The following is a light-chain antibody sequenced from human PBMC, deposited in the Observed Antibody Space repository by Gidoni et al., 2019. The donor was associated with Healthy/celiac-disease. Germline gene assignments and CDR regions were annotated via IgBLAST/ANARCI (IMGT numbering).Light chain of an antibody. J-gene: IGLJ3*02. CDR3: SAWDSSLSAWV. CDR1: SKNVGNQG. CDR2: RNN. Sequence: QAGLPQPPSVSKGLRQPATLTCPGNSKNVGNQGAAWLQQHQGHPPKLLSYRNNNRPSGISERLSASRSGNTASLTITGLQPEDEADYYCSAWDSSLSAWVFGGGTKLTVL. V-gene: IGLV10-54*01.